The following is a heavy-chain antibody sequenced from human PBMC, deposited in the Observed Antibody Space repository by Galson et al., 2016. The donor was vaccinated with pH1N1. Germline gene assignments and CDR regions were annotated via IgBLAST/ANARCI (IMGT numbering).Heavy chain of an antibody. CDR2: IYYTGTT. V-gene: IGHV4-30-4*08. CDR3: ARSIAAAGTYYVDY. D-gene: IGHD6-13*01. J-gene: IGHJ4*02. CDR1: GASISSGGYY. Sequence: TLSLTCTVSGASISSGGYYWSWIRQHPGEGLEWIGYIYYTGTTYYNPSLKGRVMISVDTSKNQFSLKLSSVTAADTAVYYCARSIAAAGTYYVDYWGQGTLVTVSS.